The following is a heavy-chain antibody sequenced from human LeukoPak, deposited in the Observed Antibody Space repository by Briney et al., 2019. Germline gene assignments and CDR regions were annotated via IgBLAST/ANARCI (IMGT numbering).Heavy chain of an antibody. D-gene: IGHD6-19*01. J-gene: IGHJ4*02. CDR1: GFTFSSYW. Sequence: PGGSLRLSCAASGFTFSSYWMTWVRRAPGKGLEWVANINQDGSERSYVDSVKGRFTISRDNAKNSLYLQMNSLRAEDTAMYYCARDSGWTRYFDYWGRGTLVTVSS. CDR2: INQDGSER. V-gene: IGHV3-7*01. CDR3: ARDSGWTRYFDY.